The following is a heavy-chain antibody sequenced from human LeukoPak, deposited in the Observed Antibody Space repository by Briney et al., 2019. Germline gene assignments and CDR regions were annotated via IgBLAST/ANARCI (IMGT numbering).Heavy chain of an antibody. CDR3: AKDRSPTMVRGVMLAFDY. V-gene: IGHV3-23*01. CDR2: ISGSGGST. J-gene: IGHJ4*02. D-gene: IGHD3-10*01. CDR1: GFTFSSYA. Sequence: GGSLRLSCAASGFTFSSYAMSWVRQAPGKGLEWVSAISGSGGSTYYADSVKGRFTISRDNSKNTLYLQINSLRTEDTAVYYCAKDRSPTMVRGVMLAFDYWGQGTLVTVSS.